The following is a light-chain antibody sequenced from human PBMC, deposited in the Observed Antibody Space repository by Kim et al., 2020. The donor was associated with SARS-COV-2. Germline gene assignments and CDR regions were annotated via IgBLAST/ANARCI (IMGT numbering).Light chain of an antibody. CDR1: QSIRSSY. CDR2: DAS. V-gene: IGKV3D-20*01. J-gene: IGKJ1*01. Sequence: ENVLTQSPATPSLSPGERASLSCGASQSIRSSYLAWYQQKPGLAPRLLIYDASSRATGIPDRFSGSGSGTDFTLTISRLEPEDFAVYYCQQYGSSPWTFGQGTKVEIK. CDR3: QQYGSSPWT.